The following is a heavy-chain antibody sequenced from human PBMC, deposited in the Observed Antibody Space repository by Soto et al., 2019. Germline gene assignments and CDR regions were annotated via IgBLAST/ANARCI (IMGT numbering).Heavy chain of an antibody. Sequence: QITLKESGPTLVKPTQTLTLTCTFSGFSLGIGGAGVAWIRQPPGKALEWVALIYWDDDKRYSPSLKTRLTSINDTSKNQVVLTMPNMDPVDTAPYYCAHSAYTSPLHFDPWGQGTLVTVSS. D-gene: IGHD6-13*01. J-gene: IGHJ5*02. CDR1: GFSLGIGGAG. V-gene: IGHV2-5*02. CDR2: IYWDDDK. CDR3: AHSAYTSPLHFDP.